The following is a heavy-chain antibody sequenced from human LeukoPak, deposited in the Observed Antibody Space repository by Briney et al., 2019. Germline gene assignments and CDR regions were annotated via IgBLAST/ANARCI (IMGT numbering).Heavy chain of an antibody. V-gene: IGHV4-39*07. CDR1: GGSISSSPYY. J-gene: IGHJ5*02. Sequence: SETLSLTCTVSGGSISSSPYYWGWIRQPPGKGLEWIGSIYYSGTTHYNPSLESRVTISVDTSKNQFSLKLASVTAADTATYYCAKGAGGSSYYNWFDPWGQGTLVTVSS. CDR3: AKGAGGSSYYNWFDP. D-gene: IGHD5-18*01. CDR2: IYYSGTT.